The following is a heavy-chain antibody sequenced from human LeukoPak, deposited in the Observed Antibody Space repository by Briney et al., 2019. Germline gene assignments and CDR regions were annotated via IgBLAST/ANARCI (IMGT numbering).Heavy chain of an antibody. J-gene: IGHJ3*02. CDR1: GGSISSSYYY. CDR3: ARDEYSYGLRGYDAFDI. Sequence: PSETLSLTCTVSGGSISSSYYYWGWIRQPPGKGLEWIGRIYYSGSTYYNPSLKSRVTISVDTSKNQFSLKLSSVTAADTAVYYCARDEYSYGLRGYDAFDIWGQGTMVTVSS. D-gene: IGHD5-18*01. CDR2: IYYSGST. V-gene: IGHV4-39*07.